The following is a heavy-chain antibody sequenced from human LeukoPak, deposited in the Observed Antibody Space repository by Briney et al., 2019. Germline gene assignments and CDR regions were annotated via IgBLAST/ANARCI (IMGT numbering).Heavy chain of an antibody. Sequence: PGGSLRLSCAASGFTFNLAWMSWVRQAPGKGLEWVARIRSKADGPTEFPKTEYATPVKDRFTISRDDSQNKVYLQMSSLGTDDTAVYYCARPAYYDILRPFDYWGQGTLVTVSS. D-gene: IGHD3-9*01. CDR3: ARPAYYDILRPFDY. CDR1: GFTFNLAW. CDR2: IRSKADGPTEFPKT. J-gene: IGHJ4*02. V-gene: IGHV3-15*01.